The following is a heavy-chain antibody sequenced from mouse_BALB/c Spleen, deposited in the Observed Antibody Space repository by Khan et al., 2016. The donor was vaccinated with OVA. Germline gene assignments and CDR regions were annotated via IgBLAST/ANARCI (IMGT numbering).Heavy chain of an antibody. Sequence: EVELVESGGDLVKPGGSLKLSCAVSGFTFSTYGMSWVRQTPDMRLEWVATISTGGHYTYYPDSVKGRFTTSREHAMNTLYLQMSILKSEDTAIYYGTRLAYYYNSEGFAYWGQGTLVAFSA. V-gene: IGHV5-6*01. D-gene: IGHD1-1*01. CDR2: ISTGGHYT. CDR3: TRLAYYYNSEGFAY. CDR1: GFTFSTYG. J-gene: IGHJ3*01.